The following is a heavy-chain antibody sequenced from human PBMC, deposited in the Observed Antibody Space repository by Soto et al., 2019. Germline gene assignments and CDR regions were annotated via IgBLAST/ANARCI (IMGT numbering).Heavy chain of an antibody. V-gene: IGHV1-69*01. J-gene: IGHJ4*02. CDR3: ASGSYIVATFGLDY. CDR1: GGTFSSYA. CDR2: IIPIFGTA. D-gene: IGHD5-12*01. Sequence: QVQLVQSGAEVKKPGSSVKVSCKASGGTFSSYAISWVRQAPGQGLEWMGGIIPIFGTANYAQKFQGRVTITADESTSAAYMERSSLRSEDTAVYYCASGSYIVATFGLDYWGQGTLVTVSS.